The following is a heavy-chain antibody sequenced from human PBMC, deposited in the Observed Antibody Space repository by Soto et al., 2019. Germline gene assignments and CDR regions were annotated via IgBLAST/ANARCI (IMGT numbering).Heavy chain of an antibody. CDR2: IIPIFGTA. CDR3: ARGPTVVTPLNSYFDY. D-gene: IGHD4-17*01. Sequence: QVQLVQSGAEVKKPGSSVKVSCKASGGTFSSYAISWVRQAPGQGLEWMGGIIPIFGTANYAQKFQGRVTITADESTSRAYMELSSLRSEDTAVYYCARGPTVVTPLNSYFDYWGQGTLVTVSS. CDR1: GGTFSSYA. J-gene: IGHJ4*02. V-gene: IGHV1-69*12.